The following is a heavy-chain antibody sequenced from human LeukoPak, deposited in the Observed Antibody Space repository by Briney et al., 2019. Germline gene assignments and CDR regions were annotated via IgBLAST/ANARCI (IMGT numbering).Heavy chain of an antibody. CDR1: GGTFSSYA. D-gene: IGHD3-22*01. Sequence: GSSVKVSCKASGGTFSSYAINWVRQAPGQGLEWMGGIIPIFGTANYAQKFQGRVTISADVSTSTAYMELNSLRSEDTAFYYCARGWDSSGQMPFLYWGQGTLVTVSS. V-gene: IGHV1-69*01. CDR2: IIPIFGTA. CDR3: ARGWDSSGQMPFLY. J-gene: IGHJ4*02.